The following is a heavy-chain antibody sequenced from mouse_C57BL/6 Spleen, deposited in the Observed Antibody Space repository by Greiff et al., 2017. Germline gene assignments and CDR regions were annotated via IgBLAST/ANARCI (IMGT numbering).Heavy chain of an antibody. CDR1: GYAFTNYL. D-gene: IGHD2-1*01. J-gene: IGHJ2*01. CDR3: AREYYGNHLDY. V-gene: IGHV1-54*01. Sequence: QVQLQQSGAELVRPGTSVTVSCKASGYAFTNYLIEWVKQRPGQRLEWIGVINPGSGGTNYNEKFKGKATLTADKSSSTAYLQLSNLTSEDTAVYFCAREYYGNHLDYWGQGTTLTVSS. CDR2: INPGSGGT.